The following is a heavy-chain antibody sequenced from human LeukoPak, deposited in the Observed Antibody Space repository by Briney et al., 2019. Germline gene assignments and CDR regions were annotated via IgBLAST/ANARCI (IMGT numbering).Heavy chain of an antibody. J-gene: IGHJ6*02. Sequence: GSAVNVSCQACVCTFNSYALSWVRQAAGRGLEWMGRITPIFGITNYAQKFQGRLTITADKSTNTAYMELRSLTSEDTADYFCATDRGHDFLGWTSFYYYGMDVWGQGPAVTVSS. CDR1: VCTFNSYA. CDR3: ATDRGHDFLGWTSFYYYGMDV. V-gene: IGHV1-69*04. D-gene: IGHD5-12*01. CDR2: ITPIFGIT.